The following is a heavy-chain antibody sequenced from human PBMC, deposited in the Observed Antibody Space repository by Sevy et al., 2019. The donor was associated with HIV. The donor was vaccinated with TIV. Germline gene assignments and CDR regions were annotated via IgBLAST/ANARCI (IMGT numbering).Heavy chain of an antibody. J-gene: IGHJ4*02. Sequence: GGSLRLSCAASGFTFSSYWMSWVRQAPGKGLEWVANIKQDGSRKYYVDSVKGVFTISRDNAKNSSYLQMNSLRAEDTAVYYCARDHSSGWAFDYWGQGTLVTVSS. CDR2: IKQDGSRK. V-gene: IGHV3-7*03. CDR3: ARDHSSGWAFDY. CDR1: GFTFSSYW. D-gene: IGHD6-19*01.